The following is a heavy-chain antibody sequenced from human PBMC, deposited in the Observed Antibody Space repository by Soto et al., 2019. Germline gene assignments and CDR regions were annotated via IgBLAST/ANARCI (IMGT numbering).Heavy chain of an antibody. V-gene: IGHV1-69*01. CDR2: IIPIFGTA. J-gene: IGHJ6*02. CDR1: GGTLSSYA. Sequence: QVQLVQSGAEVKKPGSSVKGSCKASGGTLSSYAISWVRQAPGQGLEWMGGIIPIFGTANYAQKFQGRVTITADESTSTAYMELSSLRSEDTAVYYCARRRVRTGDRKYYYYGMDVLGQGTTVTVSS. D-gene: IGHD7-27*01. CDR3: ARRRVRTGDRKYYYYGMDV.